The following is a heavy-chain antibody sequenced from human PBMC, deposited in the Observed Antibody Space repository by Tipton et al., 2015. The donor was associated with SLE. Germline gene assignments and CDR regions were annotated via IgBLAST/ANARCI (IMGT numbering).Heavy chain of an antibody. Sequence: SLRLSCAASGFTFDDYAMHWVRQAPGKGLEWVSLISWDGGSTYCADSVKGRFTISRDNSKNSLYLQMNSLRAEDTALYYCAKAMSKARQVAGPPFDYWGQGTLVTVSS. CDR2: ISWDGGST. CDR1: GFTFDDYA. V-gene: IGHV3-43D*03. CDR3: AKAMSKARQVAGPPFDY. J-gene: IGHJ4*02. D-gene: IGHD6-19*01.